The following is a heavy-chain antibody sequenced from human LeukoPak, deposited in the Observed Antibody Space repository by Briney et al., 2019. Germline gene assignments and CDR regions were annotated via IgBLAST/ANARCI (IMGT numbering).Heavy chain of an antibody. CDR1: GYTFTGYY. V-gene: IGHV1-2*02. Sequence: ASVKVSCKASGYTFTGYYMHWVRQAPGQGLEWMGWINPNSGGTNYAQKFQGRVTMTRDTSISTAYMELSRLRSDGTAVYYCARLSWLRHAFDIWGQGTMVTVSS. CDR3: ARLSWLRHAFDI. J-gene: IGHJ3*02. D-gene: IGHD5-12*01. CDR2: INPNSGGT.